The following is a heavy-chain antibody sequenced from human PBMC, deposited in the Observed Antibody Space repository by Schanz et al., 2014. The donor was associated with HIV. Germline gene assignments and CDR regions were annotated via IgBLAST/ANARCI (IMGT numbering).Heavy chain of an antibody. D-gene: IGHD3-22*01. Sequence: QVQLAESGGGVVQPGRSLRLSCVASGFNFNSYGMHWVRQAPGKGLEWVAVISYDGTNKYYADSVKGRFTISRDNSKNTLYLQMKSLRPEDRAVYYCAKDRNYYDSRYRGKGNYYYYYGMDVWGQGTAVTVSS. J-gene: IGHJ6*02. CDR2: ISYDGTNK. V-gene: IGHV3-30*18. CDR1: GFNFNSYG. CDR3: AKDRNYYDSRYRGKGNYYYYYGMDV.